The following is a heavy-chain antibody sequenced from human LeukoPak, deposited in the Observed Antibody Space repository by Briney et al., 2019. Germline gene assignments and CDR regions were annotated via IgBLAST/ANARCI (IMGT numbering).Heavy chain of an antibody. Sequence: GGSLRLSCAASKFTFSTSAMSWVRQAPGKGLEWVSAISGSGANTYYVDSVKGRFTISRDNTKNTLYLEMSSLRSDDTAVYYCAKESQTYYDIMTGYPNYYFDYWGQGTLVTVSS. D-gene: IGHD3-9*01. J-gene: IGHJ4*02. CDR2: ISGSGANT. CDR3: AKESQTYYDIMTGYPNYYFDY. CDR1: KFTFSTSA. V-gene: IGHV3-23*01.